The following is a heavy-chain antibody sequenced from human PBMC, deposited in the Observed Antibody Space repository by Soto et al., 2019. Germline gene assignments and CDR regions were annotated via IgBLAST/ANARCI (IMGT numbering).Heavy chain of an antibody. CDR2: IYHSGST. D-gene: IGHD5-12*01. CDR1: GGSISTNY. Sequence: QVQLQESGPGLVKPSETVSLTCTVSGGSISTNYWNCIRQPPGKTLEWMGDIYHSGSTNYNPTLKNRVSISRDTSKNKLSLRLSSVTAADTAVYYGARVSEYSTSMDVWGQGNTVTVS. V-gene: IGHV4-59*01. CDR3: ARVSEYSTSMDV. J-gene: IGHJ6*02.